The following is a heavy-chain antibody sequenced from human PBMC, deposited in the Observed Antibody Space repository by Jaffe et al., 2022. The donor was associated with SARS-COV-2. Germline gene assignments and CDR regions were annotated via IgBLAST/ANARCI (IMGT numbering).Heavy chain of an antibody. D-gene: IGHD2-21*01. V-gene: IGHV1-8*01. CDR2: INPNSGDA. CDR3: ARGRADASVVANY. J-gene: IGHJ4*02. CDR1: GYTFTSFD. Sequence: QVQLVQSGAEVKKPGASVKVSCKASGYTFTSFDINWVRAAPGQGLERVGWINPNSGDAGYAQKFRGRVTMTRDTSISTAYMELSGLTSDDTGVYYCARGRADASVVANYWGQGTLVTVSS.